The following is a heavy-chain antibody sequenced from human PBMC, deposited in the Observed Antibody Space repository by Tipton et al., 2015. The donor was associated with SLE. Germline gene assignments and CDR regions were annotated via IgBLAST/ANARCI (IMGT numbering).Heavy chain of an antibody. V-gene: IGHV4-34*01. D-gene: IGHD3-3*01. CDR1: GGSFSDYY. CDR3: ARVATNFGVRTAFMDV. Sequence: TLSLTCTVYGGSFSDYYWSWIRQPPGRGLEWIGEINHSGSSDYNPSLKSRVTISVDTSKNQISLKLSSVTDADTAVYYCARVATNFGVRTAFMDVWGKGTTVTVSS. CDR2: INHSGSS. J-gene: IGHJ6*03.